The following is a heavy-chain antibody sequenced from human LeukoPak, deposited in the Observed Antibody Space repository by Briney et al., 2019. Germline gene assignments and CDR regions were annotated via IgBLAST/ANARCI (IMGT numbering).Heavy chain of an antibody. V-gene: IGHV3-48*03. Sequence: HPGGSLRLSCAASGFTFSSYEMNWVRQAPGKGLEWVSYISSSGSTIYYADSVKGRFTISRDNAKNSLYLQMNSLRAGDTAVYYCARAGYSNFIDYWGQGTLVTVSS. CDR1: GFTFSSYE. D-gene: IGHD4-11*01. CDR2: ISSSGSTI. CDR3: ARAGYSNFIDY. J-gene: IGHJ4*02.